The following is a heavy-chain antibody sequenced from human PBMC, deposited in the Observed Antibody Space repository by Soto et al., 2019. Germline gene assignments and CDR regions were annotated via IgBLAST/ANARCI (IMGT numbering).Heavy chain of an antibody. CDR3: ARDVLRRFYDSSGYY. J-gene: IGHJ3*01. Sequence: GGSLRLSCAASGFTFSSYWMHWVRQAPGKGLVWVSRINSDGSSTSYADSVKGRFTISRDNAKNTLYLQMNSLRAEDTAVYYCARDVLRRFYDSSGYYWGQGTMVTVSS. D-gene: IGHD3-22*01. CDR2: INSDGSST. CDR1: GFTFSSYW. V-gene: IGHV3-74*01.